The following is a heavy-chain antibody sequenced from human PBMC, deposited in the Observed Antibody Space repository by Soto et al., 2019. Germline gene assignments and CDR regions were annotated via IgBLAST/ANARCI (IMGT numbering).Heavy chain of an antibody. J-gene: IGHJ3*02. Sequence: VESGGGVVQPGRSLRLSCAASGFTFSSYAMHWVRQAPGKGLEWVAVISYDGSNKYYADSVKGRFTISRDNSKNTLYLQMNSLRAEDTAVYYCAREGYYYDSSGSSPAFDIWGQGTMVTVSS. CDR3: AREGYYYDSSGSSPAFDI. D-gene: IGHD3-22*01. CDR1: GFTFSSYA. CDR2: ISYDGSNK. V-gene: IGHV3-30-3*01.